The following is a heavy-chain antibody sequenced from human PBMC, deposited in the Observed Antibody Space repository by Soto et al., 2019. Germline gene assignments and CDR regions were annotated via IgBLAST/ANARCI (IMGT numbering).Heavy chain of an antibody. CDR3: ARVIRDPDYDFWSGLFYYGMDV. J-gene: IGHJ6*02. V-gene: IGHV1-18*01. CDR2: ISAYNGNT. CDR1: GYTFTSYG. D-gene: IGHD3-3*01. Sequence: GASVKVSCKASGYTFTSYGISWVRQAPGQGLEWMGWISAYNGNTNYAQKLQGRVTMTTDTSTSTAYMELRSLRSDDTAVYYCARVIRDPDYDFWSGLFYYGMDVWGQGTTVTVSS.